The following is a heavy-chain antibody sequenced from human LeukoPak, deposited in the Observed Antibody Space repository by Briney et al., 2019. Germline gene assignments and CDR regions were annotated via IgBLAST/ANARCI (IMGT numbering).Heavy chain of an antibody. CDR1: GFTFSSYW. CDR2: IKQDGSEK. CDR3: ARVGPSFYDYVWGSYRPPFED. V-gene: IGHV3-7*01. D-gene: IGHD3-16*02. J-gene: IGHJ4*02. Sequence: GGSLRLSCAASGFTFSSYWMSWVRQAPGKGLEWVANIKQDGSEKYYVDSVKGRFTISRDNVKNSLYLQMNSLRAEDTAVYYCARVGPSFYDYVWGSYRPPFEDWGQGTLVTVSS.